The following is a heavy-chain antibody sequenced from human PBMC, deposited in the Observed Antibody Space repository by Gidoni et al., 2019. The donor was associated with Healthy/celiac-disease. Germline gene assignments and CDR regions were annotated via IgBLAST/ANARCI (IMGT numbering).Heavy chain of an antibody. CDR1: GGSISSYY. Sequence: QVQLQESGPGLVKPSETLSLTCTVSGGSISSYYWSWIRQPPGKGLEWIGYIYYSGSTNYNPSLKSRVTISVDTSKNRFSLKLSSVTAADTAVYYCARDYLDYYGSGSYVYFDYWGQGTLVTVSS. D-gene: IGHD3-10*01. V-gene: IGHV4-59*01. CDR2: IYYSGST. CDR3: ARDYLDYYGSGSYVYFDY. J-gene: IGHJ4*02.